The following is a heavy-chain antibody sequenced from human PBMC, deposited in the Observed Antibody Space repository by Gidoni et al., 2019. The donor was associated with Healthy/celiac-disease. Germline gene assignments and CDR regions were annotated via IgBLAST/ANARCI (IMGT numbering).Heavy chain of an antibody. D-gene: IGHD3-3*01. CDR3: ARSPDFRGNGYYYYYGMDV. Sequence: EVQLVESGGGLVQPGGSLRLSCAASGFTFSSYEMNWVRQAPGKGLEWVSYISSSGSTIYYADSVKGRFTISRDNAKNSLYLQMNSLRAEDTAVYYCARSPDFRGNGYYYYYGMDVWGQGTTVTVSS. J-gene: IGHJ6*02. CDR2: ISSSGSTI. V-gene: IGHV3-48*03. CDR1: GFTFSSYE.